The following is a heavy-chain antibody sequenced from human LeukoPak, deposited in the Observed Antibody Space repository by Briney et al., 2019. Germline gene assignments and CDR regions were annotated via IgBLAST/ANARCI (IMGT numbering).Heavy chain of an antibody. Sequence: GGSLRLSCAASGFSLATYPMHWVRQAPGRGLEWVAVVSPDGSNRHYIESVKGRFTISRDSSENTLHLQMDNLRGEDTALYYCAGQGSALQYYFDYLDVWGKGTTVTVSS. D-gene: IGHD6-25*01. V-gene: IGHV3-30*10. CDR1: GFSLATYP. CDR3: AGQGSALQYYFDYLDV. J-gene: IGHJ6*03. CDR2: VSPDGSNR.